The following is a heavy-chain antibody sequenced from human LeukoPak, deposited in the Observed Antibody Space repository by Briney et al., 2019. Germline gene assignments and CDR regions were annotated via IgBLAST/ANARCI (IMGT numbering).Heavy chain of an antibody. CDR2: IYHSGST. Sequence: SETLSLTCTVSGYSISSGYYWGWIRQPPGKGLEWIGSIYHSGSTYYNPSLKSRVTISVDTSKNQFSLKLSSVTAADTAVYYCARVRPGSGSLYDYYYYMDVWGRGTTVTVSS. V-gene: IGHV4-38-2*02. D-gene: IGHD2-15*01. CDR3: ARVRPGSGSLYDYYYYMDV. J-gene: IGHJ6*03. CDR1: GYSISSGYY.